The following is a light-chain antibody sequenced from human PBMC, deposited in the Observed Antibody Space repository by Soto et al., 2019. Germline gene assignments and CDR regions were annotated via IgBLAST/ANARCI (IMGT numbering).Light chain of an antibody. V-gene: IGLV1-44*01. CDR3: SAWDDSQNGRV. CDR1: NSNIGSNT. CDR2: YDN. Sequence: QSVLTQPPSASGTPGQRVTISCSGSNSNIGSNTVNWYQQLPGTAPKLLIYYDNLRPSGVPDRISGSKSGTSASLAISGLQSDDEADYSCSAWDDSQNGRVFGPGTKLTVL. J-gene: IGLJ1*01.